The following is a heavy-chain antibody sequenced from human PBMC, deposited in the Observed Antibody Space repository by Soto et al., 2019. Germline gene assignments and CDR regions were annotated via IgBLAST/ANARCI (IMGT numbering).Heavy chain of an antibody. V-gene: IGHV3-33*01. D-gene: IGHD3-16*01. Sequence: GGSLRLSCAASGFTFSSYGMHWVRQAPGKGLEWVAVIWYDGSNKYYADSVKGRFTISRDNSKNTLYLQMNSLRAEDTAVYYCARDLTARGFHYYYYYGMDVWGQGTTVTVSS. J-gene: IGHJ6*02. CDR1: GFTFSSYG. CDR3: ARDLTARGFHYYYYYGMDV. CDR2: IWYDGSNK.